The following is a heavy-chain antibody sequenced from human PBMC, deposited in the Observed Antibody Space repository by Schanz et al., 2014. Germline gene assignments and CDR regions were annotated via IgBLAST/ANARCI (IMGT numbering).Heavy chain of an antibody. CDR3: ARDTAPSCSGPSCFRYFQH. Sequence: DVQLVESGGVVVQPGGSLRLSCAASGFTFDDYTMHWVRQPPGKGLEWISLVTWDGGYTYYADSVKGRFAIARDNSKSSLYLQMDSLRAEDTALYYCARDTAPSCSGPSCFRYFQHWGQGALVTVSS. CDR1: GFTFDDYT. J-gene: IGHJ1*01. V-gene: IGHV3-43*01. CDR2: VTWDGGYT. D-gene: IGHD2-2*01.